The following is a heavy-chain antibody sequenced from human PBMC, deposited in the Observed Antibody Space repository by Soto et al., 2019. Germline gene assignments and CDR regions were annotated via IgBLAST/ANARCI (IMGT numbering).Heavy chain of an antibody. Sequence: PGGSLRLSCAASGFTFSSYAMHWVRQAPGKGLEWVAVISYDGSNKYYADSKKGRFTISRDNSKNKLYLQRNSLRAEDTPFYYFSRVYGFWRGYLDYCGQGTLVTVST. CDR3: SRVYGFWRGYLDY. J-gene: IGHJ4*02. V-gene: IGHV3-30-3*01. CDR1: GFTFSSYA. CDR2: ISYDGSNK. D-gene: IGHD3-3*01.